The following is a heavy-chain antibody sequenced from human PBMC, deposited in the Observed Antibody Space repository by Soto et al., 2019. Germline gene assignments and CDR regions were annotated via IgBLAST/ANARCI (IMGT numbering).Heavy chain of an antibody. Sequence: QVQLQESGPGQVKPSQTLSLTCTVSGGSISNGDYFWNWIRQPPGKGLEWIGYIYYSGSTYYNPSLKSRVIISVDMSKNHFSLKLTSVTAADTAVYYCAGGAGGSTWFDYWGQGTLVTVSS. V-gene: IGHV4-30-4*01. CDR3: AGGAGGSTWFDY. CDR2: IYYSGST. J-gene: IGHJ4*02. CDR1: GGSISNGDYF. D-gene: IGHD6-13*01.